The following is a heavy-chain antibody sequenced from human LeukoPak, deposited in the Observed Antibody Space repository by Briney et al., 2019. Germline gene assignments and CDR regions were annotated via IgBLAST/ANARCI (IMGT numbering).Heavy chain of an antibody. Sequence: GESLKISCQASGYTFTSYWIGWVRQMPGRGLEWMGIIYPGDSTTRYSPSFEGQVTISADKSISTAYLQRSSLRASDTAIYYCARHERGTRDYWGQGTLVTVSS. CDR3: ARHERGTRDY. J-gene: IGHJ4*02. D-gene: IGHD1-26*01. V-gene: IGHV5-51*01. CDR2: IYPGDSTT. CDR1: GYTFTSYW.